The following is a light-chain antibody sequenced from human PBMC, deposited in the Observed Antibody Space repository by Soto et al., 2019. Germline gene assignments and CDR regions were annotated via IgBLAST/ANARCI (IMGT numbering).Light chain of an antibody. V-gene: IGLV2-14*01. CDR3: SSYTSSSTLGV. CDR1: SSDIGGYNY. Sequence: SVLTQPASVSGSPGQSITISCTGTSSDIGGYNYVSWYQQYPGNAPKLMISEVSNRPSGISNRFSGFKSANTAFLIISGLQAEDEADYFCSSYTSSSTLGVFGTGTKVTVL. CDR2: EVS. J-gene: IGLJ1*01.